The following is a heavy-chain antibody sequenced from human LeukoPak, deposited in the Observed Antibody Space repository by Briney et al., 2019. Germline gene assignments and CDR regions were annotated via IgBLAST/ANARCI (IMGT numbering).Heavy chain of an antibody. Sequence: WGSLRLSCAASGFTVSSNYMSWVRQAPGKGLEWVANIKQDGSEKYYVDSVKGRFTISRDNAKNSLYLQMNSLRAEDTAVYYCAREWELLLGCAFDIWGQGTMVTVSS. CDR2: IKQDGSEK. D-gene: IGHD1-26*01. V-gene: IGHV3-7*01. CDR1: GFTVSSNY. CDR3: AREWELLLGCAFDI. J-gene: IGHJ3*02.